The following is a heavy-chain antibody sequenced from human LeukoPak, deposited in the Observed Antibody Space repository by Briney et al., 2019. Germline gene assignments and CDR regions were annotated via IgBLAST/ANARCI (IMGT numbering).Heavy chain of an antibody. CDR3: ARPYYDFWSGYLAVYGMDV. J-gene: IGHJ6*02. CDR2: LSSSSSYI. Sequence: GGSLRLSCAASGFTFSSYSMNWVRQAPGKGLEWVSSLSSSSSYIYYADSVKGRFTISRDNAKNSLYLQMNSLRAEDTAVYYCARPYYDFWSGYLAVYGMDVWGQGTTVTVSS. CDR1: GFTFSSYS. D-gene: IGHD3-3*01. V-gene: IGHV3-21*01.